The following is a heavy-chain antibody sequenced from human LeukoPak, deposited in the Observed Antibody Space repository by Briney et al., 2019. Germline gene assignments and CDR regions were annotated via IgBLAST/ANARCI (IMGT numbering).Heavy chain of an antibody. Sequence: QTGGSLRLSCAASGFTFSSYAMSWVRQAPGKGLEWVSAISGSGGSTYYADSVKGRFTISRDNSKNTLYLQMNSLRAEDTAVYYCANHPARGYSYGYAYFDYWGQGTLVTVSS. V-gene: IGHV3-23*01. D-gene: IGHD5-18*01. CDR2: ISGSGGST. CDR3: ANHPARGYSYGYAYFDY. CDR1: GFTFSSYA. J-gene: IGHJ4*02.